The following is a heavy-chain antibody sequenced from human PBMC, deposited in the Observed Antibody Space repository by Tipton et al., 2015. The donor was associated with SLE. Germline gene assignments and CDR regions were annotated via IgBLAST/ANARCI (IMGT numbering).Heavy chain of an antibody. J-gene: IGHJ4*02. Sequence: TLSLTCAIYGWSFGDYYWSWIRQPPGKGLEWIGEINHSGSTKYNPSLKSRVTISVDTSKNQVSLKLSSVTAADTAVYYCASTLGSSIDHWGQGTLVTVSS. V-gene: IGHV4-34*01. CDR1: GWSFGDYY. CDR3: ASTLGSSIDH. D-gene: IGHD6-6*01. CDR2: INHSGST.